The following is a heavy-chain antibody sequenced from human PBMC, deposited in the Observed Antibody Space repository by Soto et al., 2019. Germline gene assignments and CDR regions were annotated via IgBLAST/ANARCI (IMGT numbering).Heavy chain of an antibody. V-gene: IGHV1-3*01. CDR2: INAGNGNT. Sequence: QVQLVQSGAEVKKPGASVKVSCKASGYTFTSYAMHWVRQAPGQRLEWMGWINAGNGNTKYSQKFQGRVTITRDTSASTAYMELSSLRSEDTAVYYCARVPNGDFPLDYWGQGTLVTVSS. CDR3: ARVPNGDFPLDY. CDR1: GYTFTSYA. D-gene: IGHD4-17*01. J-gene: IGHJ4*02.